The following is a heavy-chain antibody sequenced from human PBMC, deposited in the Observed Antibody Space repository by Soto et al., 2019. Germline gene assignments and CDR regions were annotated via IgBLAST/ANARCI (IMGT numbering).Heavy chain of an antibody. Sequence: LSLTCTVTGGTISGYYWTWIRQSAGGGLEWIGRIYSSGSTNYNPSLKSRVTISLDTSMNHFSLRLSSVTAADTAVYYCARGQRFSDWFDPWGQGTLVTVSS. V-gene: IGHV4-4*07. D-gene: IGHD3-3*01. CDR2: IYSSGST. CDR3: ARGQRFSDWFDP. CDR1: GGTISGYY. J-gene: IGHJ5*02.